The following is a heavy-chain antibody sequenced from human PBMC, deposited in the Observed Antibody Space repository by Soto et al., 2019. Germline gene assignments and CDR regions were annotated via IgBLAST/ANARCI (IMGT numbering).Heavy chain of an antibody. CDR3: VRPISESWIVF. CDR1: GDSVSSSSVT. D-gene: IGHD2-2*03. J-gene: IGHJ4*02. V-gene: IGHV6-1*01. Sequence: QTLSLTCAISGDSVSSSSVTWNWIRQSPSRGLEWLGRTYYRSKWYNDYAESVKSRITINPDTSKNQFSLHLNSVTPEDTAVYYCVRPISESWIVFWGQGTLVTVSS. CDR2: TYYRSKWYN.